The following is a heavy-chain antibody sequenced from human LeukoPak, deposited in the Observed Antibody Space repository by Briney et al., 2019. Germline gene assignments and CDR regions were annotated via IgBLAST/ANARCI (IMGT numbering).Heavy chain of an antibody. J-gene: IGHJ6*03. D-gene: IGHD6-6*01. CDR3: AKLYEQLAYYYYYYMDV. CDR1: GFTFSSYG. CDR2: IRYDGSNK. V-gene: IGHV3-30*02. Sequence: PGGSLTLSCAASGFTFSSYGMHCVRQAPGKGLEWVAFIRYDGSNKYYADSVKGRFTISRDNSKNTLYLQMNSLRAEDTAVYYCAKLYEQLAYYYYYYMDVWGKGTTVTVSS.